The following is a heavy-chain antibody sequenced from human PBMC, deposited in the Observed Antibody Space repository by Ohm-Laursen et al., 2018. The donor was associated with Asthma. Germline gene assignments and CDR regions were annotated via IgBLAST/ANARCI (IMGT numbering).Heavy chain of an antibody. Sequence: SLRLSCAASGYTFSRYSIHWVRQIPGKGLEWVANIKQDAREKYYLDSVRGRFTTSRDNAENSVFLQMNSLRAEDTAIYYCVRDTRFAFHFWGQGTMVTVSS. CDR2: IKQDAREK. CDR3: VRDTRFAFHF. CDR1: GYTFSRYS. V-gene: IGHV3-7*01. J-gene: IGHJ3*01.